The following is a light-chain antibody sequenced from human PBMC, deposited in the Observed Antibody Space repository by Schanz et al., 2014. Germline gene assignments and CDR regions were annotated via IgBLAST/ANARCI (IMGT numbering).Light chain of an antibody. V-gene: IGLV2-14*02. CDR1: SSDVGSYNL. J-gene: IGLJ1*01. Sequence: QSALTQPASVSGSPGQSITISCTGTSSDVGSYNLVSWYQQHPGKAPKLMIYEGSKRPSGVSSRFSGSKSGNTASLTISGLQAEDEADYYCSSYTSISTLNYVFGSGTKLTVL. CDR2: EGS. CDR3: SSYTSISTLNYV.